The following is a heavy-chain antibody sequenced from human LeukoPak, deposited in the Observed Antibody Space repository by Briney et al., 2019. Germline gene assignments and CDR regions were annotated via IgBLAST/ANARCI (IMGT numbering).Heavy chain of an antibody. CDR2: ISSSSSYI. CDR1: GFTFSSYT. CDR3: ARVSGYHWESSYDY. D-gene: IGHD5-12*01. Sequence: PGGSLRLSCAASGFTFSSYTMNWVRQAPGKGLQSVSSISSSSSYIYYADSVKGRFTISRDNSKNSLYLQMNSLRAEDTAVYYCARVSGYHWESSYDYWGQGTLVTVSS. J-gene: IGHJ4*02. V-gene: IGHV3-21*01.